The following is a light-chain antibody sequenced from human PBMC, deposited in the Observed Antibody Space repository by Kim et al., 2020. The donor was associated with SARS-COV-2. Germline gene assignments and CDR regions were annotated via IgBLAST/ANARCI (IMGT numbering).Light chain of an antibody. CDR1: QSVSSN. J-gene: IGKJ4*01. CDR2: GAS. V-gene: IGKV3-15*01. Sequence: SPGDSATLPCRARQSVSSNLAWYQHKPGQAPRLLIYGASTRATGIPARFSGSGSGTEFTLTISSLQSEDFAVYYCQQYNNWPRVTFGGGTKVDIK. CDR3: QQYNNWPRVT.